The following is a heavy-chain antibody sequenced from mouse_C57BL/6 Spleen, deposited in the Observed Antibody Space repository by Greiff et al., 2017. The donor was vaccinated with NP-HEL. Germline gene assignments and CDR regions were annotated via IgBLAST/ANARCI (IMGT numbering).Heavy chain of an antibody. J-gene: IGHJ3*01. V-gene: IGHV7-3*01. CDR2: IRNKANGYTT. D-gene: IGHD2-4*01. Sequence: EVKLMESGGGLVQPGGSLSLSCAASGFTFTDYYMSWVRQPPGKALEWLGFIRNKANGYTTEYSASVKGRFTISRDNSQSILYLQMNALRAEDSATYYCARSLDYDAAWFAYWGQGTLVTVSA. CDR1: GFTFTDYY. CDR3: ARSLDYDAAWFAY.